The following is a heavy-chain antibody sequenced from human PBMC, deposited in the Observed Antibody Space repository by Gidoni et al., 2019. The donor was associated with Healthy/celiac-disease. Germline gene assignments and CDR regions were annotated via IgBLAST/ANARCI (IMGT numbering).Heavy chain of an antibody. V-gene: IGHV3-21*01. CDR1: GFTFSSYS. CDR2: ISSSSSYI. Sequence: EVQLVESGGGLVKPGGSLRLSCAASGFTFSSYSMNWVRQAPGKGLEWVSSISSSSSYIYYADSVKGRFTISRDNAKNSLYLQMNSLRAEDTAVYYCARVQHWRITMVQGVLGPGYFDLWGRGTLVTVSS. J-gene: IGHJ2*01. D-gene: IGHD3-10*01. CDR3: ARVQHWRITMVQGVLGPGYFDL.